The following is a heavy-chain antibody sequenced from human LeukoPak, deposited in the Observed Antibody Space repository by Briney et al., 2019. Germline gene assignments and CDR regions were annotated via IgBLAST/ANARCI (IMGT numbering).Heavy chain of an antibody. CDR1: GFTFSSYG. Sequence: PGGSLRLSCAASGFTFSSYGMHWVRQAPGKGLEWVAFIRYDGSNKYYADSVKGRFTISRDNSKNTLYLQMYSLRAEDTAVYYCAWGVVPAAAGSEYFDYWGQGTLVTVSS. CDR2: IRYDGSNK. CDR3: AWGVVPAAAGSEYFDY. J-gene: IGHJ4*02. V-gene: IGHV3-30*02. D-gene: IGHD6-13*01.